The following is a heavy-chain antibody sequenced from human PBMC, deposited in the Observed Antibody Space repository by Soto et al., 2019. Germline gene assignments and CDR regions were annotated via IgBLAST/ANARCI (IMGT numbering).Heavy chain of an antibody. V-gene: IGHV4-4*02. CDR3: ASRDPGTSVDY. CDR2: IYRTVST. J-gene: IGHJ4*02. D-gene: IGHD1-7*01. Sequence: SETLSLTCAGSGGSFTSNNWFTWVRQPPGQGLEWIGEIYRTVSTNYNPSLKSRVTISLDKSENQFSLKVTSLTAADTAVYYCASRDPGTSVDYWGQGTLVTVSS. CDR1: GGSFTSNNW.